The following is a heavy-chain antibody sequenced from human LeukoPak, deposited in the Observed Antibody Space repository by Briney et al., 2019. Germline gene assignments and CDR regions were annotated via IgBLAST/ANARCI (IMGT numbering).Heavy chain of an antibody. CDR3: ARVSCSSTSCYTIDY. CDR1: GFTFSRYS. CDR2: ISSSSSYL. J-gene: IGHJ4*02. D-gene: IGHD2-2*01. Sequence: SGGSLRLSCAASGFTFSRYSMNWVRQAPGKWLEWVSSISSSSSYLYYADSVKGRFTISRDNAKNSLYLQMNSLRAEDTAVYYCARVSCSSTSCYTIDYWGQGTLVTVSS. V-gene: IGHV3-21*01.